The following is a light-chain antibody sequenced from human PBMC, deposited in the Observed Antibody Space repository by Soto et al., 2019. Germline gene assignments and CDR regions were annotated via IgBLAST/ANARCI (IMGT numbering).Light chain of an antibody. J-gene: IGLJ2*01. Sequence: QSALTQPASVSGSPGQSITISCTGTSSDVDNYDYVSWYQQHPGKAPKLMIYEVSNRPSGVSNRLSGSKSGNTASLTVSGLQAEDEADYYCSSYAGSNNVVFGGGTKLTVL. V-gene: IGLV2-14*01. CDR3: SSYAGSNNVV. CDR2: EVS. CDR1: SSDVDNYDY.